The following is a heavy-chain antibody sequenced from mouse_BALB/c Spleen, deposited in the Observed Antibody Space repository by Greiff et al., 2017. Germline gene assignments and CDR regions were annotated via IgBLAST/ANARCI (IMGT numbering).Heavy chain of an antibody. CDR1: GFTFTDYY. CDR3: ARGPPGYYYGSSYAMDY. CDR2: IRNKANGYTT. V-gene: IGHV7-3*02. J-gene: IGHJ4*01. Sequence: EVQLVESGGGLVQPGGSLRLSCATSGFTFTDYYMSWVRQPPGKALEWLGFIRNKANGYTTEYSASVKGRFTISRDNSQSILYLQMNTLRAEDSATYYCARGPPGYYYGSSYAMDYWGQGTSVTVSS. D-gene: IGHD1-1*01.